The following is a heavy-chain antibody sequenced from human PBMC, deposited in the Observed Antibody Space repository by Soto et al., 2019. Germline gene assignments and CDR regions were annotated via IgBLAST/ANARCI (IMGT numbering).Heavy chain of an antibody. V-gene: IGHV4-61*01. D-gene: IGHD3-22*01. CDR1: GVSVSSDSYY. J-gene: IGHJ4*02. Sequence: PSETLSLTCSVSGVSVSSDSYYWSWIRQPPGKGLEWIGYIYYSGSANYNPSLKSRVTISVDTSKNQSSLKLSSVTAADTAVYYCARDNNYDSGGLIDYWGQGTLVTVSS. CDR3: ARDNNYDSGGLIDY. CDR2: IYYSGSA.